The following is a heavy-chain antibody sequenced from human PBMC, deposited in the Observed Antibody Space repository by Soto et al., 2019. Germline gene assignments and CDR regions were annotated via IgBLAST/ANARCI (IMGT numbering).Heavy chain of an antibody. CDR1: GGTFSSYA. CDR2: IIPIFGTA. D-gene: IGHD4-17*01. Sequence: QVQLVQSGAEVKKPGSSVKVSCKASGGTFSSYAISWVRQAPGQGLEWMGGIIPIFGTANYAQKFQGRVKITADKSTSTAYMELSSLKSEDTAVYYCSSPTTVTTKFFYYYGMDVWGQGTTVTVSS. CDR3: SSPTTVTTKFFYYYGMDV. V-gene: IGHV1-69*06. J-gene: IGHJ6*02.